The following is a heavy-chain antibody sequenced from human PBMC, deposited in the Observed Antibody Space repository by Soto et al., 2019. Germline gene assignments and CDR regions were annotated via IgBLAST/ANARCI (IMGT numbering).Heavy chain of an antibody. J-gene: IGHJ5*02. D-gene: IGHD6-19*01. Sequence: EVQLVESGGGLVKPGGSLRLCWAASGFTFSSYSMNWVRQAPGKGLEWVSCISSSSSNKYYADSVKGRFTISRDNAKNSLYLQMNSLRAEDTAVYYCARDRGSSGWYAGGWFDPWGQGTLVTVSS. V-gene: IGHV3-21*01. CDR2: ISSSSSNK. CDR1: GFTFSSYS. CDR3: ARDRGSSGWYAGGWFDP.